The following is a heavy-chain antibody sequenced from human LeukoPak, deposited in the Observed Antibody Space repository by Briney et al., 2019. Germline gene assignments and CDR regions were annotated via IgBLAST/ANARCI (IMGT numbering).Heavy chain of an antibody. CDR2: IIPIFGTA. CDR1: GGTFSSYA. J-gene: IGHJ4*02. Sequence: WASVKVSCKASGGTFSSYAISWVRQAPGQGLEWMGGIIPIFGTANYAQKFQGRVTITADESTSTAYMELSSLRSEDTAVYYCARGLPPRRNYDSSGYYSYYFDYWGQGTLVTVSS. V-gene: IGHV1-69*13. D-gene: IGHD3-22*01. CDR3: ARGLPPRRNYDSSGYYSYYFDY.